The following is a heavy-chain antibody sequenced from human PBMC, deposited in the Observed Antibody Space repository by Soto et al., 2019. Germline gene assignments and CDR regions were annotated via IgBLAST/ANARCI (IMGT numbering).Heavy chain of an antibody. D-gene: IGHD6-13*01. CDR3: ARNSSSSYFDY. Sequence: PSETLSLTCAVSGSSNTITHYWGWLRQPPGKGLEGIGSTHPSGSVFESGSTHYNPSVKSRVTISADTSKNQFCLKLTSVTAADTAVYYCARNSSSSYFDYWGRGTLVTVTS. CDR2: THPSGSVFESGST. J-gene: IGHJ4*02. CDR1: GSSNTITHY. V-gene: IGHV4-38-2*01.